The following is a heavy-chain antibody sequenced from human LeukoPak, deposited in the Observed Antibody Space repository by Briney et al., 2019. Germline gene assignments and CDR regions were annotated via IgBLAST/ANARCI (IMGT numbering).Heavy chain of an antibody. Sequence: GGSLRLSCAASGFIFNNYGLIWVRQAPGKGLQWVSAISNDGGGITYADFVKGRFTISRDNSKNTLFLQMNSLRAEDTAVYYCARGPYSSSWYDWFDPWGQGTLVTVSS. CDR1: GFIFNNYG. J-gene: IGHJ5*02. D-gene: IGHD6-13*01. CDR3: ARGPYSSSWYDWFDP. V-gene: IGHV3-23*01. CDR2: ISNDGGGI.